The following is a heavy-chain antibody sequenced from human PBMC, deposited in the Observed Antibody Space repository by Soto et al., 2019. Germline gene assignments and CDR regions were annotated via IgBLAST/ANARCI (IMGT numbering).Heavy chain of an antibody. CDR3: AKSGGTHCSGGSCYSTKGYYYYMDV. D-gene: IGHD2-15*01. CDR1: GFTFSSYA. CDR2: ISGSGGST. V-gene: IGHV3-23*01. J-gene: IGHJ6*03. Sequence: PGGSLRLSCAASGFTFSSYAMSWVRQAPGKGLEWVSAISGSGGSTYYADSVKGRFTISRDNSKNTLYLQMNSLRAEGTAVYYCAKSGGTHCSGGSCYSTKGYYYYMDVWGKGTTVTVSS.